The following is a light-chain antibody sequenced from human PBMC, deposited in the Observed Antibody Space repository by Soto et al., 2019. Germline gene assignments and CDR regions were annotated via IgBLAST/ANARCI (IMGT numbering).Light chain of an antibody. CDR2: AAS. J-gene: IGKJ1*01. Sequence: DIPIMQSPSSVSASVGDRATITCRASQGISKYLAWYQQKPGKVPKLLIYAASTLQSGVPSRFSGSGSGTDFTLTISSLQPEDVATYYCQKFDSAPRTFGQGTKVEIK. CDR1: QGISKY. CDR3: QKFDSAPRT. V-gene: IGKV1-27*01.